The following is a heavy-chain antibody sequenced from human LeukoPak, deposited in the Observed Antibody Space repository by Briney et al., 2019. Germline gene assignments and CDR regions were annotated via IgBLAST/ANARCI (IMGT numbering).Heavy chain of an antibody. CDR3: ARERVGATTHFDY. J-gene: IGHJ4*02. D-gene: IGHD1-26*01. CDR2: INPNSGGT. V-gene: IGHV1-2*02. Sequence: ASVKVSYKASGYTFTGYYMHWVRQAPGQGLEWMGWINPNSGGTNYAQKFQGRVTMTRDTSISTAYMELSRLRSDDTAVYYCARERVGATTHFDYWGQGTLVTVSS. CDR1: GYTFTGYY.